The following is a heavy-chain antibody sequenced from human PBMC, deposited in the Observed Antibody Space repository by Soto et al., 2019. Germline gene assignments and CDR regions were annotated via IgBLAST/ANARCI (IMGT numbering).Heavy chain of an antibody. Sequence: GGSLRLSCAASGFTFDNDAMNWVRQAPGKGLEWFSLISGDGGSTYYADSVKGRFTISRDNSKNSLYLQMNSLRTEDTAVYYCAKAGLYYDGMDVWGQGTTVTVSS. CDR3: AKAGLYYDGMDV. D-gene: IGHD7-27*01. CDR2: ISGDGGST. CDR1: GFTFDNDA. J-gene: IGHJ6*02. V-gene: IGHV3-43*02.